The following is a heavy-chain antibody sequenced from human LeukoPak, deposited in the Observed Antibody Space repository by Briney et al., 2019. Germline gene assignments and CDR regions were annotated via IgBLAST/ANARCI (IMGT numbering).Heavy chain of an antibody. CDR3: ARGPYLPMVRGVIWYYYYGMDV. Sequence: PSETLSLTCAVYGGSFSGYYWSWIRQPPGKGLEWIGEINHSGSTNYNPSLKSRVTISVDTSKNQFSLKLSSVTAADTAVYYCARGPYLPMVRGVIWYYYYGMDVWGQGTTVTVSS. D-gene: IGHD3-10*01. V-gene: IGHV4-34*01. CDR2: INHSGST. CDR1: GGSFSGYY. J-gene: IGHJ6*02.